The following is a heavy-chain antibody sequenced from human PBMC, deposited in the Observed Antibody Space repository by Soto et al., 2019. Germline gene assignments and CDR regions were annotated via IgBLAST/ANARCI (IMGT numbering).Heavy chain of an antibody. CDR1: GFSLTTSGVG. D-gene: IGHD4-17*01. Sequence: QITLKESGPTLVKPTQTLTLTCTFSGFSLTTSGVGVGWIRQPPGKALEWLALIYWDDDKRYSPSLKGRLTTTKDTSKNQLALTMTNMDPADTAKYFCQHSTTTVTWCFDPWGQGTLVTVSS. J-gene: IGHJ5*02. CDR2: IYWDDDK. V-gene: IGHV2-5*02. CDR3: QHSTTTVTWCFDP.